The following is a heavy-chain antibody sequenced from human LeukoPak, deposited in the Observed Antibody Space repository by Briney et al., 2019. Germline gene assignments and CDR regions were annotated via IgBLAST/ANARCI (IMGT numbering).Heavy chain of an antibody. CDR3: AKGFLGNIDY. CDR2: IKSKTDGGTT. V-gene: IGHV3-15*01. D-gene: IGHD1/OR15-1a*01. J-gene: IGHJ4*02. Sequence: PGGSLRLSCAASGFTFSNAWMSWVRQAPGKGLEWVGRIKSKTDGGTTDYAAPVKGRFTISRDDSKNTLYLQMNSLRAEDTAVYYCAKGFLGNIDYWGQGTLVTVSS. CDR1: GFTFSNAW.